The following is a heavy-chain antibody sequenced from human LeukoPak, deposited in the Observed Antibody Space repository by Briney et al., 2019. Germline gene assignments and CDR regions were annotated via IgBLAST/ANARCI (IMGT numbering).Heavy chain of an antibody. CDR3: ATDLPGAPVDYYYGMDV. CDR1: GYTLTELS. CDR2: FDPEDGET. Sequence: ASVKVSCKVSGYTLTELSMHWVRQAPGKGLEWMGGFDPEDGETICAQKFQGRVTMTEDTSTDTAYMELSSLRSEDTAVYYCATDLPGAPVDYYYGMDVWGQGTTVTVSS. D-gene: IGHD1-26*01. V-gene: IGHV1-24*01. J-gene: IGHJ6*02.